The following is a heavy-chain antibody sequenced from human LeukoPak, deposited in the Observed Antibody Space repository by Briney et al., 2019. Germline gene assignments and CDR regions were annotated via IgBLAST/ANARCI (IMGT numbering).Heavy chain of an antibody. CDR2: IYHSGST. J-gene: IGHJ6*03. Sequence: SETLSLTCTVSGGSISSGGYYWSWIRQPPGKGLEWIGYIYHSGSTYYNPSLKSRVTISVDRSKNQFSLKLSSVTAADTAVYYCARDSRAVPAATYYYYYYYMDVWGKGTTVTVSS. CDR3: ARDSRAVPAATYYYYYYYMDV. CDR1: GGSISSGGYY. V-gene: IGHV4-30-2*01. D-gene: IGHD2-2*01.